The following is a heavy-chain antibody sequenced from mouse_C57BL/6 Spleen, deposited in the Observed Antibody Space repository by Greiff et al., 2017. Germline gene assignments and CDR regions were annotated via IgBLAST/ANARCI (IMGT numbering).Heavy chain of an antibody. CDR1: GFTFSDYG. J-gene: IGHJ2*01. CDR3: ARAIYYYGSSSPFDY. D-gene: IGHD1-1*01. CDR2: ISSGSSTI. Sequence: EVKVIESGGGLVKPGGSLKLSCAASGFTFSDYGMHWVRQAPEKGLGWVAYISSGSSTIYYADTVKGRFTISRDNAKNTLFLQMTSLRSEDTAMYYCARAIYYYGSSSPFDYWGQGTTLTVSS. V-gene: IGHV5-17*01.